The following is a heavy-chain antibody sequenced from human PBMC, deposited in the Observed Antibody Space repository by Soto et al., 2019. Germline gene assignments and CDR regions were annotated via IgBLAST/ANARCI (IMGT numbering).Heavy chain of an antibody. J-gene: IGHJ4*02. Sequence: SETLSLTCTVSGGSISSGGYYWNWIRQHPGKGLEWIAYIYYSGSTYYNPSLKSRVTISIDTSKNQFSLILSSVTAADTAVYYCARDLRLDSRGPGTLVT. CDR3: ARDLRLDS. D-gene: IGHD2-21*02. CDR2: IYYSGST. CDR1: GGSISSGGYY. V-gene: IGHV4-31*03.